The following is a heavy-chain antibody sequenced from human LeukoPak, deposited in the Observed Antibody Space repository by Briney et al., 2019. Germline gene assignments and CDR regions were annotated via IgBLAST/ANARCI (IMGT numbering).Heavy chain of an antibody. V-gene: IGHV3-74*01. CDR2: LIGDGTIT. D-gene: IGHD6-13*01. CDR1: GFTFSSHW. CDR3: AREGLPAASNRPAIPLDY. J-gene: IGHJ4*02. Sequence: GGSLRLSCEASGFTFSSHWMHWVRQAPGKGLVWVSRLIGDGTITSYADSVKGRFTISRDNAKNTLYLQMNSLRADDTGVYYCAREGLPAASNRPAIPLDYWGQGTLVTVSS.